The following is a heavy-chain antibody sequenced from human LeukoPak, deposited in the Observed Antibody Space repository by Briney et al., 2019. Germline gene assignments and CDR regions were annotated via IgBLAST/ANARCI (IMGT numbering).Heavy chain of an antibody. CDR2: IDYSGNA. J-gene: IGHJ4*02. CDR1: GASISSSSYS. D-gene: IGHD3-16*01. Sequence: SETLSLTCTVSGASISSSSYSWGWLRQPPGKGLEWSGSIDYSGNAYYNPSLKSRVTISVDMSKNQFSLKLSSVTAADTAVYYCVTSAWGFNGPFNYWGQGTLVTVSS. CDR3: VTSAWGFNGPFNY. V-gene: IGHV4-39*01.